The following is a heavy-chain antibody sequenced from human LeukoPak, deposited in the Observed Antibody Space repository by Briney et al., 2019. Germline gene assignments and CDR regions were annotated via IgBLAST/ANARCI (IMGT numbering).Heavy chain of an antibody. D-gene: IGHD5-12*01. J-gene: IGHJ4*02. CDR1: GFTFSSYG. V-gene: IGHV3-30*02. CDR2: IRYDGSNK. CDR3: AKGMDSGYDTPDY. Sequence: GGSLRLSCAASGFTFSSYGMHWVRQAPGEGLEWVAFIRYDGSNKYYADSVKGRFTISRDNSKNTLYLQMNSLRAEDTAVYYCAKGMDSGYDTPDYWGQGTLVTVSS.